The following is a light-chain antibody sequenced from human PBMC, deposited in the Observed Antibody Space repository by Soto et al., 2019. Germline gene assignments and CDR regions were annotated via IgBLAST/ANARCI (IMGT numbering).Light chain of an antibody. CDR2: DVS. V-gene: IGKV1-5*01. Sequence: DIQMTQSPSTLSASVGDRVTITCRASQRIGDSLAWYQQKPGKAPYLLISDVSSLERGVPSRFSGSGSGTEFTLTISSMQPDDFATCYCQQYNGYSRTLGQGTKVEI. CDR3: QQYNGYSRT. CDR1: QRIGDS. J-gene: IGKJ1*01.